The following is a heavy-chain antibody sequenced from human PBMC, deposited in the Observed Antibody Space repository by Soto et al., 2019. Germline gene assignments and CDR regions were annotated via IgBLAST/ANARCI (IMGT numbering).Heavy chain of an antibody. CDR3: ARGEIQGPIDY. CDR2: IYHSGST. D-gene: IGHD1-26*01. CDR1: GGSISSGGYS. J-gene: IGHJ4*02. Sequence: SETLSLTCAVSGGSISSGGYSWSWIRQPPGKGLEWIGYIYHSGSTYYNPSLKSRVTISVDTSKNQFSLKLTSVTAVDTAVYYCARGEIQGPIDYWGQGTLVTVSS. V-gene: IGHV4-30-2*01.